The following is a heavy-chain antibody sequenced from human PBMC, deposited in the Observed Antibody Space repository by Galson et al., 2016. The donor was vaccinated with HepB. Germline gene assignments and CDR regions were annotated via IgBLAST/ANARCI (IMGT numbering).Heavy chain of an antibody. CDR3: ASGSGSSLAS. Sequence: SVKVSCKASGYSFTTYPINWVRQAPGQGLEWMGWINTDTGSPAYAQGFTGRYVFSLDSSVSTAYLQIINLKTEDTAVYFCASGSGSSLASWGQGSLVTVSS. CDR2: INTDTGSP. V-gene: IGHV7-4-1*02. J-gene: IGHJ4*02. D-gene: IGHD3-10*01. CDR1: GYSFTTYP.